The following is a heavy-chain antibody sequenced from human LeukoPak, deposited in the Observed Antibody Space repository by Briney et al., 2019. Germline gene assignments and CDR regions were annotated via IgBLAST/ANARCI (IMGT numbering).Heavy chain of an antibody. CDR3: ARDLRMGIFGVVISWFDP. J-gene: IGHJ5*02. D-gene: IGHD3-3*01. Sequence: ASVKVSCKASGYTITSYGISWVRQAPGQGLEWMGWISAYNGNTNYAQKLQGRVTMTTDTSTSTAYMELRSLRSDDTAVYYCARDLRMGIFGVVISWFDPWGQGTLVTVSS. CDR1: GYTITSYG. CDR2: ISAYNGNT. V-gene: IGHV1-18*01.